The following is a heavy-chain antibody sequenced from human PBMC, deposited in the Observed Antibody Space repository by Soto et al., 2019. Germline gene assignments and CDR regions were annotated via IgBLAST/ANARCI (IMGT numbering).Heavy chain of an antibody. CDR2: ISGSAGST. Sequence: GGSLRLSCAASGFTFSSYAMSRVRQAPGKGLEWVSAISGSAGSTYYADSVKGRFTISRDNPKNTLYLQMNSLRAEDTAVYYCATDIVVVVAALGDYWGQGTLVTVSS. V-gene: IGHV3-23*01. J-gene: IGHJ4*02. CDR1: GFTFSSYA. D-gene: IGHD2-15*01. CDR3: ATDIVVVVAALGDY.